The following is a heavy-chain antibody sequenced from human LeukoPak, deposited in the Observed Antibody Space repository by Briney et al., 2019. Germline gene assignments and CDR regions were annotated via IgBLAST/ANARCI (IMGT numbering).Heavy chain of an antibody. V-gene: IGHV3-48*01. CDR3: ARGGDYYDRPYRVN. D-gene: IGHD3-22*01. J-gene: IGHJ4*02. CDR1: GFTFSSYS. Sequence: GGSLRLSCAASGFTFSSYSMNWGRQAPRQGLEWVSYISSSSSTIYYADSVKGRFTISRDNATNSLYLQMNSLRAEDTAVYYCARGGDYYDRPYRVNWGQGTLVTVSS. CDR2: ISSSSSTI.